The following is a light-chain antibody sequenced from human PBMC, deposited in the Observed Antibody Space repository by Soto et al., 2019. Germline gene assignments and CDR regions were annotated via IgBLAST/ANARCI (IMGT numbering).Light chain of an antibody. CDR3: NSYTSSSTLVV. Sequence: QSALTQPASVSGSPGQSITISCKGTSSDVGGYDYVSWYQQHPGKAPKLMIYDVTNRPSGVSNRFSGSKSGNTASLTISGLHAEDEAEYYCNSYTSSSTLVVFGGGTKVTVL. J-gene: IGLJ2*01. CDR1: SSDVGGYDY. CDR2: DVT. V-gene: IGLV2-14*01.